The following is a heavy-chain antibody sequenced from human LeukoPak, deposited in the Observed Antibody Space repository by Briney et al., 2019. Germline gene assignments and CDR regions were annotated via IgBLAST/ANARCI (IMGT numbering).Heavy chain of an antibody. CDR2: IYYSGST. J-gene: IGHJ5*02. CDR1: GGSISSSSYY. Sequence: SETLSLTCTVSGGSISSSSYYWGWIRQPPGKGLEWIGSIYYSGSTYYNPSLKSRVTISVDTSKNQFSLKLSSVTAADTAVYYCARQVPIAARPRGWFDPWGQGTLVTVSS. CDR3: ARQVPIAARPRGWFDP. V-gene: IGHV4-39*01. D-gene: IGHD6-6*01.